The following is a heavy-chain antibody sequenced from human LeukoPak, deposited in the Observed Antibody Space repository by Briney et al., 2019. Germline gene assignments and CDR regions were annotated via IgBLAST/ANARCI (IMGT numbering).Heavy chain of an antibody. Sequence: SETLSLTCTVSGDSIKTYFWSWIRQPPGKGLEWIGYIYYRGTTNYSPSLKSRVTISVDTSKNQFSLKLSSVTAADTAVYYCARVDKRYFDWLPPYDAFDIWGQGTMVTVSS. V-gene: IGHV4-59*01. D-gene: IGHD3-9*01. CDR1: GDSIKTYF. CDR3: ARVDKRYFDWLPPYDAFDI. CDR2: IYYRGTT. J-gene: IGHJ3*02.